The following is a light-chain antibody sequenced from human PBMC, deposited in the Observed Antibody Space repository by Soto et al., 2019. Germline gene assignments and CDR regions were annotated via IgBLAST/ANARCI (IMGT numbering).Light chain of an antibody. J-gene: IGKJ1*01. CDR3: QQYGASPTWT. CDR1: QSVSSNH. CDR2: GAS. V-gene: IGKV3-20*01. Sequence: ESVLTQSPGTLSLSPGERATLSCRASQSVSSNHLAWYQQKPGQAPRLLIYGASTRATGIPERFSGSGSGTDFTLTISRLEPEDAAVYYCQQYGASPTWTFGQGTKVEIK.